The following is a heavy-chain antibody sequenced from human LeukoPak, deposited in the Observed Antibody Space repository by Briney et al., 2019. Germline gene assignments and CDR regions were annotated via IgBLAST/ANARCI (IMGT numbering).Heavy chain of an antibody. Sequence: ASVKVSCKASGYTFTSYYMHWVRQAPGQGLEWMGIINPSGGSTSYAQKFQGRVTMTRDTSTSTVYMELSSLRSEDTAVYYCATAEGYCSSTSCSQHWGQGTLVTVSS. CDR1: GYTFTSYY. CDR2: INPSGGST. V-gene: IGHV1-46*01. D-gene: IGHD2-2*01. J-gene: IGHJ1*01. CDR3: ATAEGYCSSTSCSQH.